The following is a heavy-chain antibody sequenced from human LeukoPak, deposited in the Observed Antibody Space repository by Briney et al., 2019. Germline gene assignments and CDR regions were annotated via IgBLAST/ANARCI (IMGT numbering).Heavy chain of an antibody. CDR2: MNPNSGNT. D-gene: IGHD3-10*01. Sequence: ASVTVSCKASGYTFTSYDINWVRQATGQGLEWMGWMNPNSGNTGYAQKFQGRVTMTRNTSISTAYMELSSLRSEDTAVYYCARGSRMVRGVIYWGQGTLVTVSS. J-gene: IGHJ4*02. CDR3: ARGSRMVRGVIY. V-gene: IGHV1-8*01. CDR1: GYTFTSYD.